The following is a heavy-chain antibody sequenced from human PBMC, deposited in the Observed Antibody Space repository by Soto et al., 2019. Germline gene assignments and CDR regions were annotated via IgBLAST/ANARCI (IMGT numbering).Heavy chain of an antibody. Sequence: ASVKVSCKASGGTFSSYAISWVRQAPGQGLEWMGGIIPIFGTAKYAQKFQGRVTITADESTSTAYMELSSLRSEDTAVYYCASLLRGYSGTGDYWGQGTRVTVSS. CDR1: GGTFSSYA. CDR2: IIPIFGTA. CDR3: ASLLRGYSGTGDY. V-gene: IGHV1-69*13. J-gene: IGHJ4*02. D-gene: IGHD5-12*01.